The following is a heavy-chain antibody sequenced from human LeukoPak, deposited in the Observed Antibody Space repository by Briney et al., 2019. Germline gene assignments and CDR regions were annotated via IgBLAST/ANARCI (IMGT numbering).Heavy chain of an antibody. Sequence: ASVKVSCKASGYTFTGYYMHWVRQAPGQGLEWMGWINPNSGGTNYAQKFQGRVTMTRDTSISTAYMELSRLRSDDTAVYYCAREPLWGSGSYFSPNFDYWGQGTLVTVSS. CDR1: GYTFTGYY. V-gene: IGHV1-2*02. J-gene: IGHJ4*02. CDR3: AREPLWGSGSYFSPNFDY. D-gene: IGHD3-10*01. CDR2: INPNSGGT.